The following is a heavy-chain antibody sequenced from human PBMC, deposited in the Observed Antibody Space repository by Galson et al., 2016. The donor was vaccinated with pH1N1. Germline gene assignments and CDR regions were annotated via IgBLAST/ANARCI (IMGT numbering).Heavy chain of an antibody. J-gene: IGHJ6*02. Sequence: TLPLTCTVSGGSIRSGDYYWSWIRQYPGKGLEWIGYIYYSGTTYYNPSLKSRVTISVDTSKNQFSLKLSSVTAADTAEYYGARGTIPDYYYGMDVWGQATTVTVSS. V-gene: IGHV4-31*03. CDR3: ARGTIPDYYYGMDV. D-gene: IGHD1-14*01. CDR1: GGSIRSGDYY. CDR2: IYYSGTT.